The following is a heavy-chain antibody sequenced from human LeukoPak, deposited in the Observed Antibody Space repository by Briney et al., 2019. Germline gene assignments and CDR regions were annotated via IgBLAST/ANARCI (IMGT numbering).Heavy chain of an antibody. CDR2: INPNSGGT. V-gene: IGHV1-2*02. CDR1: GYTSTGYY. Sequence: ASVKVSCKASGYTSTGYYMHWVRQAPGQGLEWMGWINPNSGGTNYAQKFQGRVTMTRDTSISTAYMELSRLRSDDTAVYYCARGGHRLGYCSSTSCYTNFDYWGQGTLVTVSS. J-gene: IGHJ4*02. CDR3: ARGGHRLGYCSSTSCYTNFDY. D-gene: IGHD2-2*02.